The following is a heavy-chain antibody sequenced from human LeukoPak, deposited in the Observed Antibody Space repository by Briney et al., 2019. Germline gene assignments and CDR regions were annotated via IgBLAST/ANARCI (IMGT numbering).Heavy chain of an antibody. CDR2: IYNSGRT. CDR1: GGSVSDYH. D-gene: IGHD6-19*01. V-gene: IGHV4-59*02. CDR3: ARGSSGWYQGLYYYYYGMDV. Sequence: SETLSLTCTVSGGSVSDYHWSWIRQPPGKGLEYIGYIYNSGRTFYNPSLKSRVTISADTSKKQFSLKLSSVTAADTAVYYCARGSSGWYQGLYYYYYGMDVWGQGTTVTVSS. J-gene: IGHJ6*02.